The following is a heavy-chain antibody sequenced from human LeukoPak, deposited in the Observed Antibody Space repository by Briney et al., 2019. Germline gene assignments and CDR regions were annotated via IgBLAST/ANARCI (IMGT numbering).Heavy chain of an antibody. CDR2: IYYSGST. Sequence: KASETLSLTCTVSGGSISSYYWSWIRQPPGKGLEWIGYIYYSGSTYYNPSLKSRVTISVDTSKNQFSLKLSSVTAADTAVYYCAGLYASGSYYGYWGQGTLVTVSS. J-gene: IGHJ4*02. CDR3: AGLYASGSYYGY. V-gene: IGHV4-59*04. D-gene: IGHD3-10*01. CDR1: GGSISSYY.